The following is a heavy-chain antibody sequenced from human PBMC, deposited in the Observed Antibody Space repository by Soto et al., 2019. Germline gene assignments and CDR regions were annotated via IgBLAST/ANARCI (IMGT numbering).Heavy chain of an antibody. J-gene: IGHJ6*02. CDR2: INAGNGNT. CDR3: ARERLTYCSGGSCYIPGDYYYYGMDV. D-gene: IGHD2-15*01. CDR1: GYTFTSYA. V-gene: IGHV1-3*01. Sequence: ASVKVSCKASGYTFTSYAMHWVRQDPGQRLEWMRWINAGNGNTKYSQKFQGRVTITRDTSASTAYMELSSLRSEDTAVYYCARERLTYCSGGSCYIPGDYYYYGMDVWGQGTTVTVSS.